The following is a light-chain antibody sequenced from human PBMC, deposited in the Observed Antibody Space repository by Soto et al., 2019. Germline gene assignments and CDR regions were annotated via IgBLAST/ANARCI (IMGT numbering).Light chain of an antibody. V-gene: IGKV3-20*01. CDR1: QSVSSNY. CDR3: LQYGNSPRT. J-gene: IGKJ1*01. CDR2: GAS. Sequence: EIVLTQSPGTLSLSPGERATLSCRASQSVSSNYLAWYQQKPGQAPRLLIYGASSRATGIRDRFSGSGSGTDFTLAISRLEPEDFAVYYCLQYGNSPRTFGQGTKVEIK.